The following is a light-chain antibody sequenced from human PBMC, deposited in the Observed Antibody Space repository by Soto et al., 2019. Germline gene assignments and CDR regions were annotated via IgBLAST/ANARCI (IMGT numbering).Light chain of an antibody. V-gene: IGLV2-14*01. CDR1: SSDVGGYKY. Sequence: QSVLTQPASVSGSPGQSITISCTGTSSDVGGYKYVSWYQQHPGKAPKLLIYEVTNRPSGVSNRFSGSTSVNSASLTISGLQDEDEADHYRCLYIGATTYVFGTGTKVTV. CDR2: EVT. CDR3: CLYIGATTYV. J-gene: IGLJ1*01.